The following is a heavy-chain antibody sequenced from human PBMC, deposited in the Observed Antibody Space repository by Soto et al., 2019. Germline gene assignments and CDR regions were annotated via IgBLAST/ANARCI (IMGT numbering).Heavy chain of an antibody. Sequence: ASVKVSCKTSGYTFTGYHIHWIRQAPGQGLEWMGWINPNSGDSNYSQEFQGRVTMTSDTSITTAYMQLTRLRSDDTAVYYCARREQWLENFDFWGQGTLVTVSS. CDR2: INPNSGDS. CDR1: GYTFTGYH. D-gene: IGHD6-19*01. V-gene: IGHV1-2*02. CDR3: ARREQWLENFDF. J-gene: IGHJ4*02.